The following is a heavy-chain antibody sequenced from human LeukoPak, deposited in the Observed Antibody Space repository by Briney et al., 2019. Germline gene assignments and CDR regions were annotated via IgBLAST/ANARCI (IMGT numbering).Heavy chain of an antibody. CDR1: GFTFSSHG. J-gene: IGHJ4*02. D-gene: IGHD3-10*01. Sequence: GGSLRLSCAASGFTFSSHGMSWVRQAPGKGLEWVAFIRYDGSNKYYADSVKGRFTISRDNSKNTLYLQMNSLRAEDTAVYYCAKPGAVGLGLLWFDSWMHQGAHYFDYWGQGTLVTVSS. V-gene: IGHV3-30*02. CDR3: AKPGAVGLGLLWFDSWMHQGAHYFDY. CDR2: IRYDGSNK.